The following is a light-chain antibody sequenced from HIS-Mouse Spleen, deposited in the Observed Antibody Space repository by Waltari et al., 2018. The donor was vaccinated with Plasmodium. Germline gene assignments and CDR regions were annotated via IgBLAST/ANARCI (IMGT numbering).Light chain of an antibody. CDR3: QQFNKYPSST. J-gene: IGKJ5*01. CDR2: DAS. V-gene: IGKV1D-13*01. CDR1: QGISSA. Sequence: AIQLTQSPSSLSASVGTRVTISCRASQGISSALAWYQQTTGKAPKLLIYDASSLESRVPSRFSGSGSGTDSTFTISSLQPEDIATYYCQQFNKYPSSTFGQGIRLEIK.